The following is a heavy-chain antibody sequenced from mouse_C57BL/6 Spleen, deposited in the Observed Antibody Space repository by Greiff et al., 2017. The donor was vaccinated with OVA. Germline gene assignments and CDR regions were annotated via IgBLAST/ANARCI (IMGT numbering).Heavy chain of an antibody. CDR3: ARGGCYYGG. CDR1: GYTFTSYG. J-gene: IGHJ2*01. Sequence: VQLQQPGAELVKPGSSVKMSCKASGYTFTSYGITWVKQRPGQGLEWIGYIYPGNGSTDYNEKFKSKATLTVDTSSSTAYMQLSSLASEDSAVYYCARGGCYYGGWGKGTTLTVST. V-gene: IGHV1-55*01. D-gene: IGHD2-1*01. CDR2: IYPGNGST.